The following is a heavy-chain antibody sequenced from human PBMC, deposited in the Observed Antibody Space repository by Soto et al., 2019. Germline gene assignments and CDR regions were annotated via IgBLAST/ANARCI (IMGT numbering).Heavy chain of an antibody. CDR3: ARDGGGPRHYYMDV. V-gene: IGHV3-48*01. D-gene: IGHD2-15*01. CDR1: GFTFSSYS. Sequence: EVQLVESGGGLVQPGGSLRLSCAASGFTFSSYSMNWVRQAPGKGLEWVSYISSSSSTIYYADSVKGRFTISRDNAKNSLYLQMNSLRAEDTAVYYCARDGGGPRHYYMDVWGKGTTVTVSS. J-gene: IGHJ6*03. CDR2: ISSSSSTI.